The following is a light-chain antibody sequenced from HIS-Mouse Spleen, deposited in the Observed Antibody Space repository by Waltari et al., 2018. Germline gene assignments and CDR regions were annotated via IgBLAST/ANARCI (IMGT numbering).Light chain of an antibody. CDR2: GAS. J-gene: IGKJ1*01. Sequence: EIVMTQSPATLSVSPGERATLSCRASQSVSSNLAWYHQKPGQAPRLLIYGASTRATGIPARVSGSGSGTEFTLTISSMQSEDVAVYYCQQYNNWPPWTFGQWTKVEIK. CDR1: QSVSSN. CDR3: QQYNNWPPWT. V-gene: IGKV3-15*01.